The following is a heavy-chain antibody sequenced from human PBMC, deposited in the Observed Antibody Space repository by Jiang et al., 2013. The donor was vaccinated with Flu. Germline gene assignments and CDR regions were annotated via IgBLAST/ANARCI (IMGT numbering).Heavy chain of an antibody. Sequence: GAEVKKPGESLKISCKGSGYSFTSYWIGWVRQMPGKGLEWMGIIYPGDSDTRYSPSFQGQVTISADKSISTAYLQWSSLKASDTAMYYCARGSWSSTSCHKVWFDPWGQGTLVTVSS. V-gene: IGHV5-51*01. D-gene: IGHD2-2*02. CDR2: IYPGDSDT. J-gene: IGHJ5*02. CDR1: GYSFTSYW. CDR3: ARGSWSSTSCHKVWFDP.